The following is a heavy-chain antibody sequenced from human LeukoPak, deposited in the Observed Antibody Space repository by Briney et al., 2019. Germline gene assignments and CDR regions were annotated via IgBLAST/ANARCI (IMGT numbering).Heavy chain of an antibody. CDR1: ALTATSHA. CDR3: AKVPVQLWSPLFDY. V-gene: IGHV3-23*01. Sequence: GGSLTLSCPPSALTATSHAMRWDSQAQGKGLEWVSAISGSGGSTYYADSVKGRFTISRDNSKNTLYLQINSLRAEDTAVYYCAKVPVQLWSPLFDYWGQGTLVTVSS. D-gene: IGHD5-18*01. CDR2: ISGSGGST. J-gene: IGHJ4*02.